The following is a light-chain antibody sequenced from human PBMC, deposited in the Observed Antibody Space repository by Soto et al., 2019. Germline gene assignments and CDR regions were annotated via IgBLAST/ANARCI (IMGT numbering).Light chain of an antibody. CDR3: QQYNDYFAWT. CDR2: DAS. CDR1: QSISSW. V-gene: IGKV1-5*01. J-gene: IGKJ1*01. Sequence: DIRMTQSPSTLSASVGDTVTITCRASQSISSWLAWYQQKPGQAPKVLIYDASSLQSGVPSRFSGTESGTEFTLTISSLRPDDFATYYCQQYNDYFAWTFGQGSKV.